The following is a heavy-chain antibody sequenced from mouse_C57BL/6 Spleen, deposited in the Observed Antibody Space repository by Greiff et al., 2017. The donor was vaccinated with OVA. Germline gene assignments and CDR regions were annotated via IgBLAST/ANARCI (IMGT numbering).Heavy chain of an antibody. CDR3: AREGVETYYWYFEV. Sequence: VQLKESGPGLVKPSQSLSLTCSVTGYSITSGYYWNWIRQFPGNKLEWMGYISYDGSNNYNPSLKNRISITRDTSKNQFFLKLNSVTTEDTATYYCAREGVETYYWYFEVWGTGATVTVSS. CDR2: ISYDGSN. D-gene: IGHD1-1*01. V-gene: IGHV3-6*01. CDR1: GYSITSGYY. J-gene: IGHJ1*03.